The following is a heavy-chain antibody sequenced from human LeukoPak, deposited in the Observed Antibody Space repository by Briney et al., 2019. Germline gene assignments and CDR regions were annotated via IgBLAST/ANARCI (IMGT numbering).Heavy chain of an antibody. V-gene: IGHV4-31*03. Sequence: SETLSLTCTVSGGSISSGGYYWSWLRQHPGKGLEWIGYIYYSGSTYYNPSLKSRVTISVDTSKNQFSLKLSSVTAADTAVYYCARSPKYYYDSSGNYGMDVWGQGTTVTVSS. CDR3: ARSPKYYYDSSGNYGMDV. D-gene: IGHD3-22*01. CDR2: IYYSGST. CDR1: GGSISSGGYY. J-gene: IGHJ6*02.